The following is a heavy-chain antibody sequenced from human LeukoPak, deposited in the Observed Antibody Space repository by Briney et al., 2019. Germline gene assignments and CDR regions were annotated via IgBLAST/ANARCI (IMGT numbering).Heavy chain of an antibody. CDR2: MNPNSGNT. CDR1: GYTFTGYD. V-gene: IGHV1-8*01. CDR3: ARGGGTYYDFWSGSPKSYYFDY. Sequence: ASVKVSCKASGYTFTGYDINWVRQATGQGLEWMGWMNPNSGNTGYAQKFQGRVTMTRNTSISTAYMELSSLRSEDTAVYYCARGGGTYYDFWSGSPKSYYFDYWGQGTLVTVSS. J-gene: IGHJ4*02. D-gene: IGHD3-3*01.